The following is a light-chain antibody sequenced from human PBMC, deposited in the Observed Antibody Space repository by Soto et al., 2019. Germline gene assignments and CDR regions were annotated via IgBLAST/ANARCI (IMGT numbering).Light chain of an antibody. CDR1: QSVSSS. CDR2: DAS. Sequence: EIVMTQSPATLSVSPGDRATLSCRASQSVSSSLAWYQQIPGQAPRLLIYDASTRATGIPARFGGSGSGTEFNLTISSLQSEDFAVYYCQQYNNWPPLTFGGGTKVELK. J-gene: IGKJ4*01. CDR3: QQYNNWPPLT. V-gene: IGKV3-15*01.